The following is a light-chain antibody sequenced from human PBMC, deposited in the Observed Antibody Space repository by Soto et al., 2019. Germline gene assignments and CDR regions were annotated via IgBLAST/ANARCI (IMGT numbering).Light chain of an antibody. J-gene: IGKJ4*01. CDR1: QSVSSY. CDR2: DVS. V-gene: IGKV3-11*01. Sequence: EIVLTHSPATLSLSPCERATLSFRASQSVSSYLAWYQQRPGQAPSLLISDVSNRATGIPARFSGSGSRTDFTLTISSLEPEDFAVYYCHQHSNWPLTFGGGTKVDIK. CDR3: HQHSNWPLT.